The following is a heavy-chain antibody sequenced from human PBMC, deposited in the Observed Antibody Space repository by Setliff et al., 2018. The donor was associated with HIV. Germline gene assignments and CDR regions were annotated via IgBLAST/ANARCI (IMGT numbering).Heavy chain of an antibody. V-gene: IGHV3-49*04. CDR2: IRSKAYGGTT. D-gene: IGHD3-3*01. CDR1: GFTFRTYA. CDR3: RSQVGDNSFWSGIVT. J-gene: IGHJ4*02. Sequence: PGGSLRLSCVASGFTFRTYALTWVRQAPGKGLEWVGFIRSKAYGGTTEYAASVKGRFTISRDDSKNTLYLQMNGLQTEDTAVYYCRSQVGDNSFWSGIVTWGQGTLVTVSS.